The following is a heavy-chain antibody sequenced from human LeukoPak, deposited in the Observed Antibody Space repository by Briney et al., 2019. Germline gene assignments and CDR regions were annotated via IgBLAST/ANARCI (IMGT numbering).Heavy chain of an antibody. D-gene: IGHD2-2*01. J-gene: IGHJ4*02. Sequence: SETLSLTCTVSGGSVSSVTYYWSWIRQPPGKGLEWIGYFYYSGSTNYNPSLKSRVTISVDTSKNQFSLKLSSVTAADTAVYYCARMDSSTRTFDYWGQGTLVTVSS. CDR2: FYYSGST. CDR3: ARMDSSTRTFDY. V-gene: IGHV4-61*01. CDR1: GGSVSSVTYY.